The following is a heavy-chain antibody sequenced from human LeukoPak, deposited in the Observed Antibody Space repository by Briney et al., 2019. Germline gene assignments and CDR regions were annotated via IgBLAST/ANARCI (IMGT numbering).Heavy chain of an antibody. D-gene: IGHD3-10*01. CDR1: GFTVNRNY. Sequence: GGSLRLSCAASGFTVNRNYMIWVRHAPGKGLECVSVIYSGGTTWYADSVKGRFTISRDSNTLHLQMNSLRAEDTAVYYCSRKSDSLLVREGDCWGQGTLVTVSS. V-gene: IGHV3-66*01. CDR2: IYSGGTT. CDR3: SRKSDSLLVREGDC. J-gene: IGHJ4*02.